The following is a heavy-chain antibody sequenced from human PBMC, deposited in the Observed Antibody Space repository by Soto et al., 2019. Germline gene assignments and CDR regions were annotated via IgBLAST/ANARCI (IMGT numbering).Heavy chain of an antibody. V-gene: IGHV1-69*13. CDR2: IIPIFGTA. D-gene: IGHD3-22*01. Sequence: SVKVSCKASGGTFSSYAISWVRQAPGQGLEWMGGIIPIFGTANYAQKFQGRVTITADESTSTAYMELSSLRSEDTAVYYCARALYYYDSSGYYYYYYYMDVWGKGTTVTVSS. CDR1: GGTFSSYA. J-gene: IGHJ6*03. CDR3: ARALYYYDSSGYYYYYYYMDV.